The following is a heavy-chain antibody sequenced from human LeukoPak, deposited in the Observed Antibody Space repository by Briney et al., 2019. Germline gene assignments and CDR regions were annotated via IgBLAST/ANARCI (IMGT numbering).Heavy chain of an antibody. D-gene: IGHD3-3*01. J-gene: IGHJ4*02. CDR3: TTLAYDVHY. CDR1: GFIFHNAH. CDR2: IMSNPAGGTA. V-gene: IGHV3-15*01. Sequence: GGSLRLSCGASGFIFHNAHMTWVRQAPGKGLEWVGRIMSNPAGGTADYGAAVKGRFTFSRDDSRNMLYLHLTNVRADDTAVYYCTTLAYDVHYWGRGTLVTVSS.